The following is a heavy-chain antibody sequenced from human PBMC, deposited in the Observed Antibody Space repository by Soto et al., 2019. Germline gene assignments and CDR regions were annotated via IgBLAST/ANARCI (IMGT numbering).Heavy chain of an antibody. D-gene: IGHD6-13*01. J-gene: IGHJ5*02. CDR1: GFTFKSYW. Sequence: GSLRLSCAASGFTFKSYWMHWVRQAPGKGLVWVSRTNSDGSSTSNADSVKGRFTISRDNAKNTLYLQMNSLRVEDTAVYYCTRGGTYSGSWFDPWGQGTLVTVSS. CDR2: TNSDGSST. V-gene: IGHV3-74*01. CDR3: TRGGTYSGSWFDP.